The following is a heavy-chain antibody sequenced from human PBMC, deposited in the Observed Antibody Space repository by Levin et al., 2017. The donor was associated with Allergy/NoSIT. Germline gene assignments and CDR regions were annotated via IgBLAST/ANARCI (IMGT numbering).Heavy chain of an antibody. CDR2: ISRSSSTT. D-gene: IGHD3-16*01. CDR1: GFTFSSYA. V-gene: IGHV3-23*01. Sequence: LSLTCAASGFTFSSYAMSWVRQAPGKGLEWVSAISRSSSTTYYADSVKGRFTISRDNSKSTLYLQMNTLRAEDTALYYCAKAPSLFTGGGYYFDNWGQGTLVTVSS. CDR3: AKAPSLFTGGGYYFDN. J-gene: IGHJ4*02.